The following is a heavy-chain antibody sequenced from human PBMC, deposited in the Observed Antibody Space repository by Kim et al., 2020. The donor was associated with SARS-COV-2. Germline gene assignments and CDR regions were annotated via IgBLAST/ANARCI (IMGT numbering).Heavy chain of an antibody. D-gene: IGHD6-13*01. CDR3: ARVKQQLVGDAFDI. V-gene: IGHV4-34*01. J-gene: IGHJ3*02. CDR2: INHSGST. CDR1: GGSFSGYY. Sequence: SETLSLTRAVYGGSFSGYYWSWIRQPPGKGLEWIGEINHSGSTNYNPSLKSRVTISVDTSKNQFSLKLSSVTAADTAVYYCARVKQQLVGDAFDIWGQGTMVTVSS.